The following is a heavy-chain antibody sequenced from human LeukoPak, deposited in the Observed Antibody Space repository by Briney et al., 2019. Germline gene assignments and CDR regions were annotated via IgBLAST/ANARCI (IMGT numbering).Heavy chain of an antibody. V-gene: IGHV3-23*01. Sequence: GGSLRLSCAASGFTFSDYYMSWIRQAPGKGLEWVSAISGSGGSTYYAGSVKGRFTISRDNSKNTLYLQMNSLRAEDTAVYYCAKNKVRGVPNWFDPWGQGTLVTVSS. CDR2: ISGSGGST. D-gene: IGHD3-10*01. CDR1: GFTFSDYY. CDR3: AKNKVRGVPNWFDP. J-gene: IGHJ5*02.